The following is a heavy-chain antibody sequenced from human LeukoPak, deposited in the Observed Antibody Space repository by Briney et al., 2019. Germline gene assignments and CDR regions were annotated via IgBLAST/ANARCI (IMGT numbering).Heavy chain of an antibody. CDR3: AIGITGTTGGDAFDV. CDR1: GYTFTDYY. Sequence: ASVKVSCKASGYTFTDYYMHWVRPAPGQGLEWMGWISPNSGGTKFAQKSQGRVNMTRDTSISPVCMELSRLRSDGTAVYYCAIGITGTTGGDAFDVWGQGTMVTVSS. CDR2: ISPNSGGT. D-gene: IGHD1-7*01. V-gene: IGHV1-2*02. J-gene: IGHJ3*01.